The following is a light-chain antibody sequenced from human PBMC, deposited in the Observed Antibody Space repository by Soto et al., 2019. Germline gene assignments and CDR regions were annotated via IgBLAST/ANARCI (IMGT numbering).Light chain of an antibody. V-gene: IGLV2-14*01. J-gene: IGLJ1*01. CDR2: DIT. Sequence: QSALTQPASVSGSPGQSITISCAGTSSDIGGYNYVSWYQQHPGKAPKVVIYDITNRPSGVSNRFSGSKAGNTASLTISGLQAEDEADYYCVSFTTSKSYVFGTGTKVTVL. CDR3: VSFTTSKSYV. CDR1: SSDIGGYNY.